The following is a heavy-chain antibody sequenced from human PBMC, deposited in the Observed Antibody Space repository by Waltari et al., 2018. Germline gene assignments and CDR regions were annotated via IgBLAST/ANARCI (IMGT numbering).Heavy chain of an antibody. D-gene: IGHD3-3*01. CDR3: EGYDFWSGTPYYYYGMDV. J-gene: IGHJ6*02. CDR1: GGSISSSSYY. Sequence: QLQLQESGPGLVKPSETLSLTCTVSGGSISSSSYYWGWIRQPPGKGLEWIGSIYYSGSTYYNPSLKSRVTISVDTSKNQFSLKLSSVTAADTAVYYCEGYDFWSGTPYYYYGMDVWGQGTTVTVSS. CDR2: IYYSGST. V-gene: IGHV4-39*07.